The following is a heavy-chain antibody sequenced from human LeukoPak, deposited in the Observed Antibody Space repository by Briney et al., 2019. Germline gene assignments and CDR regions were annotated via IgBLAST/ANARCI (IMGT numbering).Heavy chain of an antibody. CDR3: ARATAFPWYFDY. J-gene: IGHJ4*02. CDR2: IYHSGST. D-gene: IGHD5-18*01. Sequence: SETLSLSCTVSGGSISSYYWSWIRQPPGKGLEWIGYIYHSGSTNYNPSLKSRVTISGDTSENQISLKLSSVTAADTAVYYCARATAFPWYFDYWGQGILVTVSS. CDR1: GGSISSYY. V-gene: IGHV4-59*01.